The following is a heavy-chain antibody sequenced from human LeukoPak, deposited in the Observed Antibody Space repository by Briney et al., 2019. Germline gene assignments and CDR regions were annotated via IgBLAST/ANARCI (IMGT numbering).Heavy chain of an antibody. CDR1: GFTVSHNY. Sequence: PGGSLRLSFAASGFTVSHNYMSWVRQAPGKGLEGVSVIYSGGSTYYADSVKGRFTISRDNSKNTLYLQMNSLRVEDTAVYYCASFSLEWFTFDYWGQGTLVTVSS. V-gene: IGHV3-53*01. CDR3: ASFSLEWFTFDY. J-gene: IGHJ4*02. D-gene: IGHD3-3*01. CDR2: IYSGGST.